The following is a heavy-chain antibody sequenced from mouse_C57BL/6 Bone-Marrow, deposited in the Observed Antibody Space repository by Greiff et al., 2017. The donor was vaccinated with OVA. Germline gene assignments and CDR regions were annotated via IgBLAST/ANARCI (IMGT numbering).Heavy chain of an antibody. V-gene: IGHV1-81*01. Sequence: VQLQQSGAELARPGASVKLACKASGYTFTSYGISWVKQRTGQGLEWIGEIYPRSGNTYYNEKFKGKATLTADKSSSTAYMELRSLTSEDSAVYFCARKKELLRYYFDYWGQGTTLTVSS. J-gene: IGHJ2*01. CDR2: IYPRSGNT. CDR3: ARKKELLRYYFDY. CDR1: GYTFTSYG. D-gene: IGHD1-1*01.